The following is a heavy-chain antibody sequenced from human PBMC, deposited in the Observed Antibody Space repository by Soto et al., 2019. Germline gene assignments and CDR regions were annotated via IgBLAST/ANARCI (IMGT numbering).Heavy chain of an antibody. J-gene: IGHJ6*02. V-gene: IGHV1-2*02. Sequence: ASVKVSCKASGYTFTGYYMHWVRQAPGQGLEWMGWINPNSGGTNYAQKFQGRVTMTRDTSISTAYMELSRLRSDDTAVYYCAGAMVRGVIRYYYGMDVWGQGTTVTVSS. CDR3: AGAMVRGVIRYYYGMDV. CDR1: GYTFTGYY. D-gene: IGHD3-10*01. CDR2: INPNSGGT.